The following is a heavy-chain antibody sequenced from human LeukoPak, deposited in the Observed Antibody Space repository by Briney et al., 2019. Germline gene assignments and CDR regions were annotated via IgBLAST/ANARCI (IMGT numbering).Heavy chain of an antibody. CDR3: ASGYYYDSSGYHPFDY. Sequence: SGGSLRLSCAASGFTVSSNYMSWVRQAPGKGLEWVSVIYSGGSTYYADSVKGRFTISRDNSKNTLYLQMNSLRAEDTAVYYCASGYYYDSSGYHPFDYWGQGTLVTVSS. V-gene: IGHV3-53*01. CDR2: IYSGGST. J-gene: IGHJ4*02. CDR1: GFTVSSNY. D-gene: IGHD3-22*01.